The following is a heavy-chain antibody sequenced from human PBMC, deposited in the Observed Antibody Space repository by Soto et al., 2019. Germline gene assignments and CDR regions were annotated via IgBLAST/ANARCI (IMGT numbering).Heavy chain of an antibody. CDR1: GVTFSGNS. CDR2: ISPRADTK. J-gene: IGHJ4*02. D-gene: IGHD2-21*01. V-gene: IGHV3-23*01. Sequence: VETLSLSCAASGVTFSGNSMTWVRQSPGKGLEWISGISPRADTKYYAASVRGRFTIFRDNSRRTVSMQMNSLRVDETAVYSSVYSCLRWVPRQQYYWGLGAMVTVSS. CDR3: VYSCLRWVPRQQYY.